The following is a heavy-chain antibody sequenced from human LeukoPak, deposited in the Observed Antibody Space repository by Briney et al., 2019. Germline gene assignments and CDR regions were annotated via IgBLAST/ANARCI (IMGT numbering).Heavy chain of an antibody. V-gene: IGHV1-18*01. D-gene: IGHD6-13*01. Sequence: EASVKVSCKASGYSFTNYGISWVRQAPGQGLEWMGWISVYNGNTNYAQKFQGRVTMTTDTSTSTAYMELRSLRSDDTAVYYGARDRSGSSSSWYMGDAFDIWGQGTMVTVSS. CDR2: ISVYNGNT. J-gene: IGHJ3*02. CDR3: ARDRSGSSSSWYMGDAFDI. CDR1: GYSFTNYG.